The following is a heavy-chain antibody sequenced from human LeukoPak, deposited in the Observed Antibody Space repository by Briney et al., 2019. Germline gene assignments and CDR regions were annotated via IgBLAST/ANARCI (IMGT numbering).Heavy chain of an antibody. J-gene: IGHJ4*02. Sequence: ASVTVSCKASGYTFTGYYMHWVRQAPGQGLEWMGWINPNSGGTNYAQKFQGRVTMTRDSSISTAYMELSRLRYDDTAVYYCARVGTIVRPFDYWGQGTLVTVSS. CDR3: ARVGTIVRPFDY. CDR2: INPNSGGT. D-gene: IGHD3-10*01. CDR1: GYTFTGYY. V-gene: IGHV1-2*02.